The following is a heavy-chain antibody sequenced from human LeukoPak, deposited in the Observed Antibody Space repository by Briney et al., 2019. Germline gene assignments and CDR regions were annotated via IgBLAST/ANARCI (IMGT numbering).Heavy chain of an antibody. CDR2: IYYSGST. D-gene: IGHD5-24*01. CDR3: AREGRYRYGYNEYHSYMDI. J-gene: IGHJ6*03. Sequence: PSETLSLTCTVSGGSISSYYWSWLRQPPGKGLEWVGYIYYSGSTNYNPSLKSRVTISVDTSKNQFSLKLSSVTAAETAVYYCAREGRYRYGYNEYHSYMDIWGKGTTVTVSS. CDR1: GGSISSYY. V-gene: IGHV4-59*01.